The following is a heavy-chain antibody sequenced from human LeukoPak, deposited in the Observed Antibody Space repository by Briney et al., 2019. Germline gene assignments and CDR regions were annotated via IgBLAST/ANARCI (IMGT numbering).Heavy chain of an antibody. J-gene: IGHJ4*02. CDR3: ASERVDSGFFDY. D-gene: IGHD3-22*01. Sequence: ASVKVSCKASGYTFTSYGISWVRQAPGQGLEWMGWISAYNGNTNYAQKLQGRVTMTRDTSTSTVYMELSSLRSEDTAVYYCASERVDSGFFDYWGQGTLVTVSS. CDR1: GYTFTSYG. V-gene: IGHV1-18*01. CDR2: ISAYNGNT.